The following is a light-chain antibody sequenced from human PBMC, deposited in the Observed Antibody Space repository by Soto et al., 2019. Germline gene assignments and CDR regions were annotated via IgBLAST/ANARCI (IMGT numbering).Light chain of an antibody. J-gene: IGLJ1*01. CDR3: SSYTSSTTYV. Sequence: QSALTQPASVSGSPGQSITISCTGTSSDVGGYNYVSWYQQHPGKAPKIMIYEVRNRPSGVSNRFSGSKSGNTASLTISGLQGEDEADYYCSSYTSSTTYVFGTGTKLTVL. V-gene: IGLV2-14*01. CDR2: EVR. CDR1: SSDVGGYNY.